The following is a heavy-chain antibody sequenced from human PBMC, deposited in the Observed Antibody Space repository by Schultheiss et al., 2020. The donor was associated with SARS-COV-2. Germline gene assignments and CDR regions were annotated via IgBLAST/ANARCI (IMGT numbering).Heavy chain of an antibody. CDR3: ASSTRYDFWSGSPYGMDV. J-gene: IGHJ6*02. Sequence: SETLSLTCTVSGGSISSYYWSWIRQPPGKGLEWIGYIYYSGSTNYNPSLKSRVTISVDTSKNQFSLKLSSVTAADTAVYYCASSTRYDFWSGSPYGMDVWGQGTTVTVAS. CDR2: IYYSGST. D-gene: IGHD3-3*01. V-gene: IGHV4-59*12. CDR1: GGSISSYY.